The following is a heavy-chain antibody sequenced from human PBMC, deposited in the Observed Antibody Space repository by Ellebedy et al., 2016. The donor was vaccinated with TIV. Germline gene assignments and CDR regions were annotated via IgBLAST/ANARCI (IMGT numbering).Heavy chain of an antibody. CDR2: ISYDGSDK. CDR3: ARPGITILRGMDV. J-gene: IGHJ6*02. V-gene: IGHV3-30-3*01. Sequence: GESLKISCAASGFTFSTYAMHWVRQAPGKGLEWVAVISYDGSDKDYADPVKGRFTISRDNAKNSLYLPMNSLRVEDTAVYYCARPGITILRGMDVWGQGTTVTVSS. D-gene: IGHD3-10*01. CDR1: GFTFSTYA.